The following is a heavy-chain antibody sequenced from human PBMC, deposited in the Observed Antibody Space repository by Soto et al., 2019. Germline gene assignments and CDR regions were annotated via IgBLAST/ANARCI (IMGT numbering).Heavy chain of an antibody. CDR3: ARDYGGNSLFYFDY. CDR2: LHHSGST. J-gene: IGHJ4*02. Sequence: PSETLSLTCTVSGGSISSYSWTWIRQPPGKGLEWIGYLHHSGSTNYNPSLKSRVTMTVDTSKNQFSLKLTSVTAADTAVYYCARDYGGNSLFYFDYWGQGTLVTVSS. D-gene: IGHD4-17*01. CDR1: GGSISSYS. V-gene: IGHV4-59*01.